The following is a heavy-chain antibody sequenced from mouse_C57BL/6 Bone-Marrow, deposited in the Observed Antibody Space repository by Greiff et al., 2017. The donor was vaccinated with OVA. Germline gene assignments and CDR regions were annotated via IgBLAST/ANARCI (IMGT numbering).Heavy chain of an antibody. V-gene: IGHV5-4*01. CDR2: ISDGGSYT. D-gene: IGHD1-1*01. J-gene: IGHJ3*01. CDR3: AGEDYGSSPFAY. CDR1: GFTFSSYA. Sequence: EVQGVESGGGLVKPGGSLKLSCAASGFTFSSYAMSWVRQTQEKRLEWVATISDGGSYTYYPDNVKGRFTISRDNAKNNLYLQMSHLKSEDTAMYYCAGEDYGSSPFAYWGQGTLVTVSA.